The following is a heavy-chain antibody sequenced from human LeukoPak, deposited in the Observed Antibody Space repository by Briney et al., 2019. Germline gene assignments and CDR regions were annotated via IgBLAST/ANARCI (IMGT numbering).Heavy chain of an antibody. J-gene: IGHJ4*02. V-gene: IGHV3-53*01. CDR1: GLTVSNNY. Sequence: PGGSLRLSCAASGLTVSNNYMKWVPQAPGKGLEWVSLIYSGGSTYYADSVKGRFTISRDNPKNTVHLQMNNLRAEDTAVYYCARDRHCSGGSCSGLWGQGTLVTVSS. CDR3: ARDRHCSGGSCSGL. D-gene: IGHD2-15*01. CDR2: IYSGGST.